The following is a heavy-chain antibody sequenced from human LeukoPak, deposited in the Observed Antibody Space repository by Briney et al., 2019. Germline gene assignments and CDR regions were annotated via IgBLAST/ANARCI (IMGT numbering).Heavy chain of an antibody. D-gene: IGHD3-22*01. CDR1: GYSFTSYW. CDR2: IYPGDSDT. V-gene: IGHV5-51*01. J-gene: IGHJ4*02. CDR3: ARTLRSADYDSSGYDY. Sequence: PGESLKISCKGSGYSFTSYWIGWVRQMPGKGLEWMGIIYPGDSDTRYSPSFQGQVTISADKSISTAYLQWSSLKASDTAMYYCARTLRSADYDSSGYDYWGQGTLVTVSS.